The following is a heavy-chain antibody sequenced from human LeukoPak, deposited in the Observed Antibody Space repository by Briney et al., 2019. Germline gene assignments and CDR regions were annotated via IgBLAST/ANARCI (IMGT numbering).Heavy chain of an antibody. V-gene: IGHV1-24*01. D-gene: IGHD3-22*01. CDR1: GYTLTEVS. CDR2: FDPEDGET. CDR3: ATVSYYYDSSGYQGYFQH. Sequence: ASVKVSCKVSGYTLTEVSIHWVRQAPGKGLEWMGGFDPEDGETIYAQRFQGRVTMTEDTSTDTAYMELSSLRSEDAAVYYCATVSYYYDSSGYQGYFQHWGQGTLVTVSS. J-gene: IGHJ1*01.